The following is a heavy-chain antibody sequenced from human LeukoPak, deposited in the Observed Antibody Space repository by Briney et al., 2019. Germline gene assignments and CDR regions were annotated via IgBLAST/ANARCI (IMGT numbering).Heavy chain of an antibody. CDR2: IHYSGST. CDR3: ARSMIRGVSGMAFDI. CDR1: GRFIDDY. V-gene: IGHV4-59*01. D-gene: IGHD3-10*01. J-gene: IGHJ3*02. Sequence: SETLSLSCTVSGRFIDDYWSWSRQPPGKGLEWIGYIHYSGSTNYSPSLGSRVTISVDTSISLRLSTVTAADTAVYYCARSMIRGVSGMAFDIWGQGTMVTVSS.